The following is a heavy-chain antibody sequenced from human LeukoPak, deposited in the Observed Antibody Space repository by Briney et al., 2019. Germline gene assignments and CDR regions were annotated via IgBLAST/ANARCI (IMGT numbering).Heavy chain of an antibody. Sequence: GGSLRLSCAASGFTFSSYAMSWVRQAPGKGLEWVSAISGSGGSTYYADSVQGRFTISRDNSENTLYLHMNSLRVEDTALYYCARDNIAGAGSSDWGQGTLVTVSS. CDR2: ISGSGGST. J-gene: IGHJ4*02. CDR1: GFTFSSYA. D-gene: IGHD3-10*01. V-gene: IGHV3-23*01. CDR3: ARDNIAGAGSSD.